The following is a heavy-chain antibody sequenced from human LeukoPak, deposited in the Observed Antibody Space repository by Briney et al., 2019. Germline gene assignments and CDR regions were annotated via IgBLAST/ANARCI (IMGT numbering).Heavy chain of an antibody. V-gene: IGHV4-34*01. CDR2: INHSGST. J-gene: IGHJ5*02. CDR1: GGSFSGYY. CDR3: ASGSVEKFDP. D-gene: IGHD1-1*01. Sequence: SETLSLTCAVYGGSFSGYYWSWIRQPPGKGLEWIGEINHSGSTNYNPSLKSRVTISVDTSKNQFSLKLSSVTAADTAVYYCASGSVEKFDPWGQGTLVTVSS.